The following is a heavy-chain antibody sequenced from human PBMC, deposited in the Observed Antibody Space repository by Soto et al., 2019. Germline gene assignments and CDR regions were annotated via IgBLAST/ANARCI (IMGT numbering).Heavy chain of an antibody. Sequence: QVQLVQSGAEVKKPGSSVKVSCKASGGTFSSYAISWVRQAPGQGLEWMGGIIPIFGTANYAQKFQGRVTITADESTSTAYMELSSLRSEDTALYYCALHYGSGSNYYYYGMDVWGQGTTVTVSS. CDR1: GGTFSSYA. J-gene: IGHJ6*02. D-gene: IGHD3-10*01. CDR3: ALHYGSGSNYYYYGMDV. V-gene: IGHV1-69*12. CDR2: IIPIFGTA.